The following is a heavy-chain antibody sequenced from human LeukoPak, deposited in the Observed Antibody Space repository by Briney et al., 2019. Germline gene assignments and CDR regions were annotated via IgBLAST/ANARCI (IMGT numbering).Heavy chain of an antibody. V-gene: IGHV3-23*01. D-gene: IGHD4-17*01. J-gene: IGHJ3*02. CDR3: SKDPNGDYVGAFDM. CDR2: ITGSGRGT. CDR1: GLTFSNYA. Sequence: PGGSLTLSCTASGLTFSNYATTWVRQVPGKGLDWVSSITGSGRGTYYADSVKGRFSVSRDNSQNTVFLHMNSLRADDTALYYCSKDPNGDYVGAFDMWGPGTMVTVSS.